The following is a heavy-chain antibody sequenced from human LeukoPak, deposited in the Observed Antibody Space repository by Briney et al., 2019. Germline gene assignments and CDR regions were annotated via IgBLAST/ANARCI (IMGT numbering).Heavy chain of an antibody. V-gene: IGHV3-23*01. Sequence: PGGSLRLSCAASGFTFSSYAVTWFRQAPGKGLEWVSTISGSDGSTYYTDSVKGRFTTSRDNAKNSLYLQMNSLRAEDTAVYYCARVTSGLDYWGQGTLVTVSS. J-gene: IGHJ4*02. CDR3: ARVTSGLDY. CDR1: GFTFSSYA. CDR2: ISGSDGST.